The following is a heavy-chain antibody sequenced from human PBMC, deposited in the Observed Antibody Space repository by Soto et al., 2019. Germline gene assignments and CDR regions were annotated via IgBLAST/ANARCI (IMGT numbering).Heavy chain of an antibody. V-gene: IGHV6-1*01. CDR3: ARKLGGAFDI. J-gene: IGHJ3*02. CDR2: TYYRSKWFS. D-gene: IGHD2-15*01. CDR1: VDRVSGNRAA. Sequence: TLSLTCAISVDRVSGNRAAWNWIRQSPSRGLEWLGRTYYRSKWFSDYAVSVKSRITINPDTSKNHFSLQLNSVTPEDTAVYYCARKLGGAFDIWGQGTMVTVSS.